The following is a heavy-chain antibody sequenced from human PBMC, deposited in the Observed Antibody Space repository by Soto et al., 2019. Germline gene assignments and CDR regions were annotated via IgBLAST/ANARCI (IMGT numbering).Heavy chain of an antibody. V-gene: IGHV4-59*01. Sequence: QVQLQESGAGLVKPSETLSLTCTVSAGSITSYYWTWIRQPPGKGLEWLGYVYYGGDTNYNPSLKSRITMSVDASKNHFSLKLSSVCAADTAVYYCAGREYYVDPLSEGTPVTVSS. J-gene: IGHJ5*02. CDR3: AGREYYVDP. CDR1: AGSITSYY. D-gene: IGHD3-10*02. CDR2: VYYGGDT.